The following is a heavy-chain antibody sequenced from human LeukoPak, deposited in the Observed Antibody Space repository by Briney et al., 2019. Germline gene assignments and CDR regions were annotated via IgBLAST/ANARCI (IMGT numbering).Heavy chain of an antibody. Sequence: PGGSLRLSCAASGFTFSSYAMSWVRQAPGKGLEWVSAISGSGGSTYYADSVKGRFTISRDNAENSLYLQMNSLRAEDTAVYYCASRLGAKGYWGQGTLVTVSS. CDR3: ASRLGAKGY. CDR2: ISGSGGST. CDR1: GFTFSSYA. V-gene: IGHV3-23*01. J-gene: IGHJ4*02. D-gene: IGHD1-26*01.